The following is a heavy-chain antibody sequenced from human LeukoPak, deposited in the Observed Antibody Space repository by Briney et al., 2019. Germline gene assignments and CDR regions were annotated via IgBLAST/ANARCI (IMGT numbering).Heavy chain of an antibody. D-gene: IGHD6-6*01. Sequence: SETLSLTCTVSGGSFRSSSYYWGWIRQTPGKGLEWIGCIYYSGSTYYNPSLKSRVTISVDTSKNQFSLKLSSVTAADTAVYYCARVRDRIAARRISPKGNWFDPWGQGTLVTVSS. CDR2: IYYSGST. CDR1: GGSFRSSSYY. J-gene: IGHJ5*02. CDR3: ARVRDRIAARRISPKGNWFDP. V-gene: IGHV4-39*07.